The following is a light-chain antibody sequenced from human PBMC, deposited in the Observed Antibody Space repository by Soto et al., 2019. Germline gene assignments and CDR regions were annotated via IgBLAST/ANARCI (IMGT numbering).Light chain of an antibody. V-gene: IGKV3-20*01. CDR1: QSIINNY. J-gene: IGKJ2*01. CDR2: GSS. CDR3: RQYGSSPPYT. Sequence: EVVLTQSPGTLSLSPGERATLSCRASQSIINNYLAWYQQRPGQAPRLLIYGSSDRATGIPGRFSGSGSGTDFTLTISRLEPEDFAVYYCRQYGSSPPYTFGQGTKVEI.